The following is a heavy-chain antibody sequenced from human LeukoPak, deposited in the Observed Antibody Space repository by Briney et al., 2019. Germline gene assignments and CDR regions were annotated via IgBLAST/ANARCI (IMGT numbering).Heavy chain of an antibody. CDR1: GYTFTSNY. CDR2: INPSGDST. Sequence: ASVKVSCKASGYTFTSNYMHWVRQAPGQGLEWMGIINPSGDSTNYAQKFQGRVTMTRDMSTSTVYMELSSLRSEDTAVYYCAREGRGVPGAIAAVKGFDYWGQGTLVTVSS. D-gene: IGHD6-13*01. V-gene: IGHV1-46*01. CDR3: AREGRGVPGAIAAVKGFDY. J-gene: IGHJ4*02.